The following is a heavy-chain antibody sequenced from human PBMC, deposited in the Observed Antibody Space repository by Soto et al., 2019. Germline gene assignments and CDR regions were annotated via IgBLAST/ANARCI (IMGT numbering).Heavy chain of an antibody. V-gene: IGHV1-2*04. CDR2: INPNSGGT. CDR3: ARQGYYYDSSGYGY. D-gene: IGHD3-22*01. Sequence: ASVKVSCKASGYTFASYGISWVRQAPGQGLEWMGWINPNSGGTNYAQKFQGWVTMTRDTSISTAYMELSRLRSDDTAVYYCARQGYYYDSSGYGYWGQGTLVTVSS. CDR1: GYTFASYG. J-gene: IGHJ4*02.